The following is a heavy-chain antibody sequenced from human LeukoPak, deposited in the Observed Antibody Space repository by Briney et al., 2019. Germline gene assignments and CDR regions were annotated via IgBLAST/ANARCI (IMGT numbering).Heavy chain of an antibody. V-gene: IGHV3-30*03. J-gene: IGHJ4*02. CDR2: ISYDENKK. CDR3: ARDRGGDGINYYFDY. D-gene: IGHD5-24*01. CDR1: GFTFSNYG. Sequence: PGGSLRLSCVSSGFTFSNYGMHWVRRAPGKGLEWVAVISYDENKKYYADSVKGRFTISRDNSKNTLYLQVNSLRAEDTAVYYCARDRGGDGINYYFDYWGQGTLVTVSS.